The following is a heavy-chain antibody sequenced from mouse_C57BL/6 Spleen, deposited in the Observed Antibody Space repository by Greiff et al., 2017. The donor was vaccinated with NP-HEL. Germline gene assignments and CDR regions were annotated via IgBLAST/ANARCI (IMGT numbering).Heavy chain of an antibody. J-gene: IGHJ2*01. CDR1: GFTFSSYA. D-gene: IGHD3-1*01. V-gene: IGHV5-4*03. CDR3: ASEASGLAHFDY. CDR2: ISDGGSYT. Sequence: DVMLVESGGGLVKPGGSLKLSCAASGFTFSSYAMSWVRQTPEKRLEWVATISDGGSYTYYPDNVKGRFTISRDNAKNNLYLQMSHLKSEDTAMYYCASEASGLAHFDYWGQGTTLTVSS.